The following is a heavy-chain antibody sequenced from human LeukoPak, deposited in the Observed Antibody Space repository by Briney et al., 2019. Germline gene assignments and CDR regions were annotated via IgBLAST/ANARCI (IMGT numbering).Heavy chain of an antibody. CDR1: GFTVSSNY. D-gene: IGHD6-13*01. CDR2: IYSDGST. V-gene: IGHV3-66*01. Sequence: GGSLRLSCAASGFTVSSNYMSWVRQAPGKGLEWVSIIYSDGSTYYADSVKGRFTISRDNSKNTLYLQMNSLRAEDTAVYYCVRFALTSSLDHWGQGTLVTVSS. CDR3: VRFALTSSLDH. J-gene: IGHJ5*02.